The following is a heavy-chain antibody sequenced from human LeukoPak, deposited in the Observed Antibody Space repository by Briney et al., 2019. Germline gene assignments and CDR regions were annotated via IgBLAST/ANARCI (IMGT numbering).Heavy chain of an antibody. Sequence: GGSLRLSCTASGFTFSSYWMSWVHQAPGKGLEWVANIKQDGSEKDYVDSVKGRFTISRDNAKNSVYLQMNSLRVEDTAVYYCAKHCGGDCYGMDVWGQGTTVTVSS. CDR3: AKHCGGDCYGMDV. CDR2: IKQDGSEK. V-gene: IGHV3-7*01. J-gene: IGHJ6*02. D-gene: IGHD2-21*01. CDR1: GFTFSSYW.